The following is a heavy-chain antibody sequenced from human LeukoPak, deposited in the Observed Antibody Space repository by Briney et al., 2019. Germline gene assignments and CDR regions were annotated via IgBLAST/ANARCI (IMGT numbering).Heavy chain of an antibody. Sequence: PGGSLRLSCSASGFTFSSYARHWVRQAPGKGLEYVSAISSNGGSTYYADSVKGRFTISRDNSENTLYLQMSSLRAEDTAVYYCVRLYYYGSGSYDYWGQGTLVTVSS. V-gene: IGHV3-64D*06. CDR1: GFTFSSYA. J-gene: IGHJ4*02. D-gene: IGHD3-10*01. CDR3: VRLYYYGSGSYDY. CDR2: ISSNGGST.